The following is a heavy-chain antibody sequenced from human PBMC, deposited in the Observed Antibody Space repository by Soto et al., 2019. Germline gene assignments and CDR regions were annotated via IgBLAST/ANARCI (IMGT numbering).Heavy chain of an antibody. CDR3: AKDIRRGNYYGSGSYSY. D-gene: IGHD3-10*01. J-gene: IGHJ4*02. CDR2: ISGSGGST. CDR1: GFTFSSYA. V-gene: IGHV3-23*01. Sequence: EVQLLESGGGLVQPGGSLRLSCAASGFTFSSYAMSWVRQAPGKGLEWVSAISGSGGSTYYADSVKGRFTISRDNSKNTLYLQMNSLRAEDTAVYYCAKDIRRGNYYGSGSYSYWGQGTLVTVSS.